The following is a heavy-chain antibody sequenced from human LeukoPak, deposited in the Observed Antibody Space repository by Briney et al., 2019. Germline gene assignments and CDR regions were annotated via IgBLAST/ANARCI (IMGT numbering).Heavy chain of an antibody. D-gene: IGHD3-10*01. CDR3: ARGYYYGSRSYAYFDY. CDR1: GFTFSSYT. V-gene: IGHV3-23*01. CDR2: ITTSDGNT. Sequence: GGSLRLSCAASGFTFSSYTMSWVRQAPGKGLEWVSTITTSDGNTYYADSVKGRFTVSRDNSKNTLYLQMNSLRAEDTAVYYCARGYYYGSRSYAYFDYWGQGTLVTVSS. J-gene: IGHJ4*02.